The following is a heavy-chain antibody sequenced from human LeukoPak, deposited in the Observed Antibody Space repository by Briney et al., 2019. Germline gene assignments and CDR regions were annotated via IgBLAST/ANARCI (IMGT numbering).Heavy chain of an antibody. CDR1: GFAFSSYD. CDR2: IRYDGNNK. J-gene: IGHJ4*02. CDR3: ARGTDY. V-gene: IGHV3-30*02. Sequence: GGSLRLSCAASGFAFSSYDMHWVRQAPGKGLEWVAFIRYDGNNKYYADSVKGRFTISRDNSKNTLYLQMNSLRVEDTAVYYCARGTDYWGQGTLVTVSS.